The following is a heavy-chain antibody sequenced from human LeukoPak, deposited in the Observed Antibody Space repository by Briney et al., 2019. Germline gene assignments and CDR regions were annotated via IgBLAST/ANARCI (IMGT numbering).Heavy chain of an antibody. CDR2: IYYSGST. Sequence: ASETLSLTCTVSGGSISSGAYYSSWIRHPPGKGLEWIGYIYYSGSTYYNPSLKSRVTISVDTSKNQFSLKLSSVTAADTAVYYCASNARITIFGVVSRPGWFDPWGQGTLVTVSS. D-gene: IGHD3-3*01. CDR3: ASNARITIFGVVSRPGWFDP. J-gene: IGHJ5*02. V-gene: IGHV4-30-4*08. CDR1: GGSISSGAYY.